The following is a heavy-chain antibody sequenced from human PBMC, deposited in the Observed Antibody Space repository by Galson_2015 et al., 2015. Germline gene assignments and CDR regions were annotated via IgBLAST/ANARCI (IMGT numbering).Heavy chain of an antibody. Sequence: SVKVSCKVSGYTLTELSMHWVRQAPGKGLEWMGGFDPEDGETIYAQEFQGRVTMTEDTSTDTAYMELSSLRSEDTAVYYCATAREGFWSGYRSQDYWGQGTLVTVSS. CDR3: ATAREGFWSGYRSQDY. CDR1: GYTLTELS. V-gene: IGHV1-24*01. J-gene: IGHJ4*02. D-gene: IGHD3-3*01. CDR2: FDPEDGET.